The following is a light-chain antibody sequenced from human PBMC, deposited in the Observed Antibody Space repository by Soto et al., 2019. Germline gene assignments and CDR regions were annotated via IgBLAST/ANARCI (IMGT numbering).Light chain of an antibody. J-gene: IGKJ1*01. Sequence: EIVLTQSPGTLSLSPGERATLSCRASQSVSGSYLAWYQQKPGQSPRLLIYGASSMATGIPDRFSGSGSGTDFTLTISGLEPEDFAVYFCQQYGSPWTFGQGTKVVIK. CDR3: QQYGSPWT. V-gene: IGKV3-20*01. CDR1: QSVSGSY. CDR2: GAS.